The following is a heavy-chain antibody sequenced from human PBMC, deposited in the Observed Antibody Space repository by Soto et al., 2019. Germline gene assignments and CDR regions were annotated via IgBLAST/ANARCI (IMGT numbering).Heavy chain of an antibody. CDR1: GFTFSSYA. Sequence: QVQLVASVGGVFQTGSSLRLSCAASGFTFSSYAMHCVRQAPGNGLEWVAVISYDGSNKYYADSVKGRFTISRDNSKNTLYLQMNSLRAEDTAVYYCAREGLYGIDVWGQGTTDTVS. CDR3: AREGLYGIDV. J-gene: IGHJ6*02. CDR2: ISYDGSNK. V-gene: IGHV3-30-3*01.